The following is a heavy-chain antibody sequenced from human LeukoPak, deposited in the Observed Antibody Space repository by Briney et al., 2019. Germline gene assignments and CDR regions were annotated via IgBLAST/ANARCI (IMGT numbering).Heavy chain of an antibody. V-gene: IGHV4-59*08. J-gene: IGHJ3*02. Sequence: PSETLSLTCTVSGGSISSYYWSWIRQPPGKGLEWIGYIYYSGSTNYNPSLKSRVTISVDTSKSQFSLKLTSVTAADTAVYYCARLGQPNAFDIWGQGTMVTVSP. CDR2: IYYSGST. CDR1: GGSISSYY. CDR3: ARLGQPNAFDI. D-gene: IGHD3-16*01.